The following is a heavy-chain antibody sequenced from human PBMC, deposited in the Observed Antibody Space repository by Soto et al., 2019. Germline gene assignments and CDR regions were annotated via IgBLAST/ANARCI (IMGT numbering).Heavy chain of an antibody. Sequence: SETLSLTXTVSGGSISSGGYYWSWIRQHPGKGLEWIGYIYYSGSTYYNPSLKSRVTISVDTSKNQFSLKLSSVTAEDTAVYYCAGQNSSGPRVDYWGQGTLVTVSS. CDR1: GGSISSGGYY. J-gene: IGHJ4*02. CDR2: IYYSGST. V-gene: IGHV4-31*02. CDR3: AGQNSSGPRVDY. D-gene: IGHD6-19*01.